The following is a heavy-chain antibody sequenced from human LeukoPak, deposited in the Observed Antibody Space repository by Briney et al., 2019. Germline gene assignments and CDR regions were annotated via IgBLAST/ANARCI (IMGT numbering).Heavy chain of an antibody. CDR2: ISSSGSTI. D-gene: IGHD6-13*01. CDR1: GFTFSDYY. CDR3: ARPNVYSSSWYYFDY. Sequence: GGSLRLSCAASGFTFSDYYMSWIRQAPGKGLEWVSYISSSGSTIYYADSVKGRFTISRDNAKSSLYLQMNSLRAEDTAVYYCARPNVYSSSWYYFDYWGQGTLVTVSS. J-gene: IGHJ4*02. V-gene: IGHV3-11*01.